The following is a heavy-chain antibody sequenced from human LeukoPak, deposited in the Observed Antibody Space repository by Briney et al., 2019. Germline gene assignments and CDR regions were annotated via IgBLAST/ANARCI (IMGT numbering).Heavy chain of an antibody. J-gene: IGHJ3*02. Sequence: PGGSLRLSCAASGFTVSSNYMSWVRQAPGKGLEWVSVIYPGGSTYYAGSVQGRFTVSRDKSKNTLYLQMNSLRDEDTAMYYCARTTVTTNFKDAFDIWGQGTVVTVSS. CDR1: GFTVSSNY. D-gene: IGHD4-17*01. V-gene: IGHV3-53*01. CDR3: ARTTVTTNFKDAFDI. CDR2: IYPGGST.